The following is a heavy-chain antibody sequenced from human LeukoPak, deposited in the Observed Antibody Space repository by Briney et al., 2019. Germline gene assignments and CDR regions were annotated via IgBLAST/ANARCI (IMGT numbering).Heavy chain of an antibody. CDR3: ARNRKYRSGWNGGALGYYFYMDV. CDR2: ISSSGSTI. Sequence: NPGGSLRLSCAASGFTLSDYYMSWIRQAPGMGLEWVSYISSSGSTIHDADSAKGRFTISRDNAKNSLYLHMNSLRAEDAAVYYCARNRKYRSGWNGGALGYYFYMDVWGKGTTVTVSS. D-gene: IGHD6-19*01. CDR1: GFTLSDYY. V-gene: IGHV3-11*01. J-gene: IGHJ6*03.